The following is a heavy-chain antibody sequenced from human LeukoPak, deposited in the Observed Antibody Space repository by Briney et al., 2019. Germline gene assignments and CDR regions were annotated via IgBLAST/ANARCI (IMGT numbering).Heavy chain of an antibody. CDR1: GFTFSSYS. J-gene: IGHJ6*02. CDR3: ARDRKDSSGYRSSGMDV. D-gene: IGHD3-22*01. Sequence: GGSLRLSCAASGFTFSSYSMNWVRQAPGKGLEWVSSISSSSYIYYADSVKGRFTISRDNAKNSLYLQMNSLRAEDTAVYYCARDRKDSSGYRSSGMDVWGQGTTVTVSS. V-gene: IGHV3-21*01. CDR2: ISSSSYI.